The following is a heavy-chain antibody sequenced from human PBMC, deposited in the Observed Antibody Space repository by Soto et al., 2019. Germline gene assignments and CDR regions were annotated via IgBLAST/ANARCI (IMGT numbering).Heavy chain of an antibody. Sequence: QVQLQESGPGLVKPSGTLSLTCAVSGGSISSSNWWSWVRQPPGKGLEWIGEIYHSGSTNYNPSLKSRVTISVDKSKNQFSLKLSSVTAADTAVYYCARRGQGNDFWSGYSSWFDPWGQGTLVTVSS. CDR3: ARRGQGNDFWSGYSSWFDP. J-gene: IGHJ5*02. V-gene: IGHV4-4*02. CDR2: IYHSGST. CDR1: GGSISSSNW. D-gene: IGHD3-3*01.